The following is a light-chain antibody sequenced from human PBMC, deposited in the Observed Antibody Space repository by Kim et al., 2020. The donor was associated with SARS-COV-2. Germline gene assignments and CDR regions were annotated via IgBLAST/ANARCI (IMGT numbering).Light chain of an antibody. Sequence: DIQMTQSPSTLSASVGDRVTITCRASQSISSWLAWYQQKPGKAPQLLIYDASSLESGVPSRFSGSGSATEFTLTISSLQPDDFATYYCQQYNSYSGTFGQGTKVDIK. V-gene: IGKV1-5*01. CDR1: QSISSW. J-gene: IGKJ1*01. CDR2: DAS. CDR3: QQYNSYSGT.